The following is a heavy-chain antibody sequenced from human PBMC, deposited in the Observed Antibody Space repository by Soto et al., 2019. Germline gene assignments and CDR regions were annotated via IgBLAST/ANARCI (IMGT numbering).Heavy chain of an antibody. CDR1: GGSISSSSYY. CDR3: ATVGGRNYYYYYGMDV. D-gene: IGHD1-26*01. Sequence: SETLSLTCTVSGGSISSSSYYWGWIRQPPGKGLEWIGSIYYSGSTYYNPSLKSRVTISVDTSKNPFSLKLSSVTAADTAVYYCATVGGRNYYYYYGMDVWGQGTTVTVSS. CDR2: IYYSGST. V-gene: IGHV4-39*01. J-gene: IGHJ6*02.